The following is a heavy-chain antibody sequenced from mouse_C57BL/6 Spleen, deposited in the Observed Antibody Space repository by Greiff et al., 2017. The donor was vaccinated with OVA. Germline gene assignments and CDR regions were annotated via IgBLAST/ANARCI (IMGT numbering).Heavy chain of an antibody. J-gene: IGHJ2*01. D-gene: IGHD1-1*01. CDR3: ARSYGGYFGY. CDR2: ISSGSSTI. CDR1: GFTFSDYG. V-gene: IGHV5-17*01. Sequence: EVKLLESGGGLVKPGGSLKLSCAASGFTFSDYGMHWVSQAPEKGLEWVAYISSGSSTIYYAYTVKGRFTISRDNATNTLFLQMTSLRSEDTAIYYCARSYGGYFGYWGKGTTLTVSS.